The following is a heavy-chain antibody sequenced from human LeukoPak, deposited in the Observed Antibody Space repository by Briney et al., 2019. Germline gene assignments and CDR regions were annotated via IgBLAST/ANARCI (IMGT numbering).Heavy chain of an antibody. CDR3: ARLAVGGWDVRH. CDR1: GFTFSSYD. J-gene: IGHJ4*02. Sequence: GGSLRLSCAASGFTFSSYDMHWVRQATGEGLEWVSAIGTAGDTYYPGSVKGRFTISRENAKNSLYLQMNSLRAEDTAVYYCARLAVGGWDVRHWGQGTLVTVSS. V-gene: IGHV3-13*04. CDR2: IGTAGDT. D-gene: IGHD6-19*01.